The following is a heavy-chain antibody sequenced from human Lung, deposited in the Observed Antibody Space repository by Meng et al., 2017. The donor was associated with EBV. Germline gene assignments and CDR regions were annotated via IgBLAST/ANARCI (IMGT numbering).Heavy chain of an antibody. Sequence: VLVCGGGLVNAGGFLRLSCASSGFTFSSYAMSWVRQAPGKGLEWVSGISGSGGSTYYADSVKGRFTISRDNSKNTLYLQMNSLRAEDTAVYYCAKPSYGGYFDYWGQGTLVTVSS. D-gene: IGHD1-26*01. CDR3: AKPSYGGYFDY. CDR2: ISGSGGST. J-gene: IGHJ4*02. CDR1: GFTFSSYA. V-gene: IGHV3-23*01.